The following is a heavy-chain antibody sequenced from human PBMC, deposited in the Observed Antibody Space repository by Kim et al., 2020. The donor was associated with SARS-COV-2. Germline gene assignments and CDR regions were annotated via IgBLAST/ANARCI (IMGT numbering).Heavy chain of an antibody. CDR2: TYYMSKWCN. CDR1: GDSVSSNSAA. D-gene: IGHD6-19*01. Sequence: SQTLSLTCAISGDSVSSNSAAWNWIRQSPSRGLEWLGRTYYMSKWCNDYAESVKSRIIINADTSKNQFSLHLNSVTPDDTAVYYCARGGYTSGLYWGQGTLVTVSS. V-gene: IGHV6-1*01. CDR3: ARGGYTSGLY. J-gene: IGHJ1*01.